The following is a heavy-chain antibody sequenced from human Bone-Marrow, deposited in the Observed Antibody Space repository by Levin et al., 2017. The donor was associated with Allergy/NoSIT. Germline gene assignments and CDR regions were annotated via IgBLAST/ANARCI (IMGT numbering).Heavy chain of an antibody. CDR3: AREKYNHQDMDV. J-gene: IGHJ6*03. CDR2: ISSSTSHT. CDR1: GFSLNTCS. Sequence: GASVKVSCAVSGFSLNTCSVNWVRQAPGKGLEWVSSISSSTSHTFYADSVRGRFTISRDDAKNSVYLQMNSLRAEDTAVYYCAREKYNHQDMDVWGKGTTVTVSS. V-gene: IGHV3-21*01. D-gene: IGHD5-24*01.